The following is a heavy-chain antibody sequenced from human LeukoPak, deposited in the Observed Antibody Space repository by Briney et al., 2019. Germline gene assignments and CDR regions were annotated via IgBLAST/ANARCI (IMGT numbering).Heavy chain of an antibody. CDR3: AKDQDWPTAMITN. V-gene: IGHV3-23*01. Sequence: GGSLRLSCAASGFTFRSFAMSWVRQAPGKGLEWVSTISRSGGSTYYADSVKGRFTISRDNSKNMLYLQMNSLRAEDTAVYYCAKDQDWPTAMITNWGQGTLVTVSS. CDR2: ISRSGGST. J-gene: IGHJ4*02. D-gene: IGHD5-18*01. CDR1: GFTFRSFA.